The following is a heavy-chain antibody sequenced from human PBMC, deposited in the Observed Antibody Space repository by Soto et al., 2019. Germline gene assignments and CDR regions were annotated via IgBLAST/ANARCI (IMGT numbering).Heavy chain of an antibody. CDR1: GYSISSGYY. D-gene: IGHD3-22*01. Sequence: SETLSLSCAVSGYSISSGYYWGWIRQPPGKVLEWIGSIYHSGSTYYNPSLKSRVTISVDTSKNQFSLKLSSVTAADTAVYYCANYYYDSSGPHYWGQGTLVT. V-gene: IGHV4-38-2*01. CDR2: IYHSGST. J-gene: IGHJ4*02. CDR3: ANYYYDSSGPHY.